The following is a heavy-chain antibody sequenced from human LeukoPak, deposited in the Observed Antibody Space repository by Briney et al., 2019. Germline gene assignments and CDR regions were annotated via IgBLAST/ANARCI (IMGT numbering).Heavy chain of an antibody. CDR3: ARAVTTVTEYYYYYMDV. J-gene: IGHJ6*03. V-gene: IGHV3-7*03. D-gene: IGHD4-11*01. CDR1: GFTFTNYW. CDR2: IKLDGSEK. Sequence: GGSLRLSCAASGFTFTNYWMTWVRQAPGKGLEWVAKIKLDGSEKYYADSVKGRFTISRDNAKNSLYLQMNSLRAEDTALYYCARAVTTVTEYYYYYMDVWGKGTTVTVSS.